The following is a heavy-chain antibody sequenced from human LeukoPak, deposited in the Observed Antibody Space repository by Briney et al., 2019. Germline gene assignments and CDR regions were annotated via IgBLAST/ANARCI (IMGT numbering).Heavy chain of an antibody. CDR1: GFTFSDHY. J-gene: IGHJ6*02. CDR2: IRNKANSYTT. D-gene: IGHD6-13*01. Sequence: QPGGSLRLSCAASGFTFSDHYMDWVRQAPGKGLEWVARIRNKANSYTTEYATSVKGRFTISRDDSKSSVYLQVNSLKTEDTAVCYCGRVATGKGMDVWGQGTTVTVSS. V-gene: IGHV3-72*01. CDR3: GRVATGKGMDV.